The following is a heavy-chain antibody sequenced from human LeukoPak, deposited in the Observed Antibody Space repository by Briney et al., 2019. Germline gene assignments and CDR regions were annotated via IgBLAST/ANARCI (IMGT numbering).Heavy chain of an antibody. Sequence: GGSLRLSCAASGFTFSSYAMSWVRQAPGKGLEWVSAISGSGGSTYYADSVKGRFTISRDNSKNTLYLQMNSLRAEDTAVYYCAKDLAEIQLWLKTFDYWGQGTPVTVSS. J-gene: IGHJ4*02. V-gene: IGHV3-23*01. CDR1: GFTFSSYA. CDR2: ISGSGGST. D-gene: IGHD5-18*01. CDR3: AKDLAEIQLWLKTFDY.